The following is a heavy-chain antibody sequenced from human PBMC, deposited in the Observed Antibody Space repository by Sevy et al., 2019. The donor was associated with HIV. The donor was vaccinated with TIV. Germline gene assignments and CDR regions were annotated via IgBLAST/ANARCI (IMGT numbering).Heavy chain of an antibody. CDR3: ATHQSRENDFWSGYPFDY. V-gene: IGHV3-48*01. Sequence: GGSLRLSCAASGFTFSSYSMNWVRQAPGKGLEWVSYISSRSNNIYYADSVKGRFTISRDNAKNSLYLQMNSLRAEDTAVYYCATHQSRENDFWSGYPFDYWGQGTLVTVSS. D-gene: IGHD3-3*01. J-gene: IGHJ4*02. CDR1: GFTFSSYS. CDR2: ISSRSNNI.